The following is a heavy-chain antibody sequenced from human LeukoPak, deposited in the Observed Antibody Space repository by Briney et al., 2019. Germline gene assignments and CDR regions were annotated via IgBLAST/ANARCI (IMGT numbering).Heavy chain of an antibody. Sequence: PGGSLRLSCAASGFTFSSYWMHWVRQAPGKGLVWVSRINSDGSSTSYADSVKGRFTISRDNAKNTLYLQMNSLRAEDTAVYYCARVRLVRAWLDPWGQGTLVTVSS. J-gene: IGHJ5*02. CDR2: INSDGSST. D-gene: IGHD6-19*01. CDR3: ARVRLVRAWLDP. CDR1: GFTFSSYW. V-gene: IGHV3-74*01.